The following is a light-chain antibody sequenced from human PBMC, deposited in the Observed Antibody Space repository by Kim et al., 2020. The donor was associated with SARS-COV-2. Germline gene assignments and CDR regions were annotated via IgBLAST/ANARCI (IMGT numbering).Light chain of an antibody. V-gene: IGKV1-39*01. Sequence: SASVGDSVTLSCRASQSVRINFNWSQQTPGKAPRLLLSAASNLQSGVPSSFSGSGSGTGFTLTISSLPPEDFGSYYCQQTFSTQYSFGQGPKLEI. J-gene: IGKJ2*03. CDR3: QQTFSTQYS. CDR2: AAS. CDR1: QSVRIN.